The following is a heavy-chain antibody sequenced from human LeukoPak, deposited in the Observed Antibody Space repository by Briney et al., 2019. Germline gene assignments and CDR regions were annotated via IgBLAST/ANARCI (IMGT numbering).Heavy chain of an antibody. V-gene: IGHV3-48*03. CDR2: ISSDACTI. Sequence: GGSLRLSCAASGFSFSGYEMNWVRQAPGKGLEWVSYISSDACTIYYADSVKGRFTISRDNAKNSLYLQMNSLRAEDTAVYYCAREAGGWYLDAFDIWGQGTMVTVSS. CDR1: GFSFSGYE. J-gene: IGHJ3*02. D-gene: IGHD6-19*01. CDR3: AREAGGWYLDAFDI.